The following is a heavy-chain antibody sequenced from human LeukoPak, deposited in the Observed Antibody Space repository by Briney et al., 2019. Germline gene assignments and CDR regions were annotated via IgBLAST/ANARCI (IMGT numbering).Heavy chain of an antibody. D-gene: IGHD3-22*01. V-gene: IGHV4-30-4*08. J-gene: IGHJ5*02. CDR1: GDSISNNY. CDR2: MYYSGST. Sequence: TLSLTCPVSGDSISNNYWSWIRQPPGKGLEWIAYMYYSGSTYYNPSRKSRVTMSADTSKNQLSLKLSSVTAADTAVYYCARPYYYDSRIDPWGQGILVTVSS. CDR3: ARPYYYDSRIDP.